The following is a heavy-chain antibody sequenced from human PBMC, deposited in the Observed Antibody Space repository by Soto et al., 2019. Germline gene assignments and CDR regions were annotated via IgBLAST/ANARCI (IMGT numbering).Heavy chain of an antibody. CDR2: ISTTGGST. CDR3: ARPDGATYNFRY. V-gene: IGHV3-23*01. D-gene: IGHD1-1*01. Sequence: DVQLLESGRRLVQPGGSLRLSCAASGFTFNAYSLSWVRQAPGKGLEWVSAISTTGGSTYYADSVKGRFTISRDNSQNTLSLQMNSLRAEDTAVYYCARPDGATYNFRYWGQGTLVTVSS. CDR1: GFTFNAYS. J-gene: IGHJ4*02.